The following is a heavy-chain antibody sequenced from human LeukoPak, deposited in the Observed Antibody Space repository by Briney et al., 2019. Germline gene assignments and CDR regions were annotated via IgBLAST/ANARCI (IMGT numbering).Heavy chain of an antibody. D-gene: IGHD2-15*01. J-gene: IGHJ5*02. Sequence: GESLKLSCAASGFTFSGSAIHWVRQSSGQGLEWVGQIDKKDKGYATATAYAASVKGRFTISRDDSINTAYLQMKSLKTEDTALYYCTRDIGTYNWFDPWGQGTLVTVSS. CDR2: IDKKDKGYATAT. CDR3: TRDIGTYNWFDP. CDR1: GFTFSGSA. V-gene: IGHV3-73*01.